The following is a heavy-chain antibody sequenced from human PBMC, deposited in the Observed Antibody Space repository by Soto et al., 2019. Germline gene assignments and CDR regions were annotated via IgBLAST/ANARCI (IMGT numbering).Heavy chain of an antibody. J-gene: IGHJ4*02. D-gene: IGHD6-13*01. CDR1: GFTFSSYG. V-gene: IGHV3-33*01. CDR3: ARDRYSSSWYVLY. Sequence: QVQLVESGGGVVQPGRSLRLSCAASGFTFSSYGMHWVRQAPGKGLEWVAVIWYDGSNKYYADSVKGRFTISRDNSKNTLYLQMNSLRAEDTAVYYWARDRYSSSWYVLYWGQGTLVTVSS. CDR2: IWYDGSNK.